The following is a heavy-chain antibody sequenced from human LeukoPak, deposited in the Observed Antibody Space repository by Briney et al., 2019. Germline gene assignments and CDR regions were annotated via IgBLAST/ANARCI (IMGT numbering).Heavy chain of an antibody. CDR2: INHSGST. CDR1: GGSFSGYY. D-gene: IGHD3-3*01. J-gene: IGHJ4*02. Sequence: SETLSLTCAVYGGSFSGYYWSWIRQPPGKGLEWIGEINHSGSTNYNPSLKSRVTISVDTSKNQFSLKLSSVTAADTAVYYCARARPIWSGYYQLAKYFDYWGQGTLVTVSS. CDR3: ARARPIWSGYYQLAKYFDY. V-gene: IGHV4-34*01.